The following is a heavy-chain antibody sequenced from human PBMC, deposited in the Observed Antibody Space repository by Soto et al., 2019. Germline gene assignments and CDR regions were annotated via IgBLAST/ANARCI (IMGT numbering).Heavy chain of an antibody. CDR1: GFTFSNYG. Sequence: QVQVVESGGGVVQPGKSLRLACVASGFTFSNYGMHWVRQAPGKGLEWVALISYDGSNKYYADSVKGRFTISRDNSKDTLYLQMNSLSAEDTAVYYCAKVRAEVPGTRGYYYAMDVWGQGTTVTVSS. J-gene: IGHJ6*02. CDR3: AKVRAEVPGTRGYYYAMDV. D-gene: IGHD6-19*01. CDR2: ISYDGSNK. V-gene: IGHV3-30*18.